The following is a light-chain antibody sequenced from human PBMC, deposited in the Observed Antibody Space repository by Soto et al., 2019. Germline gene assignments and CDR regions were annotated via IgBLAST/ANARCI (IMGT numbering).Light chain of an antibody. V-gene: IGKV3-15*01. J-gene: IGKJ3*01. CDR3: QQVISYPPG. CDR1: QSVSSN. CDR2: GAS. Sequence: EIVLTQSPATLSVSPGERVTLSCRASQSVSSNLAWYQQKPGQAPRLLIYGASTRATGIPARFSGSGSGTEFTLTISSLQSEDFATYYCQQVISYPPGFGPGTKVDIK.